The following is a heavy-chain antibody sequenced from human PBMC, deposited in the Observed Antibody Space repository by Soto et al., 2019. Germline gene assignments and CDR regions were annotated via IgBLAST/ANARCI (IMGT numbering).Heavy chain of an antibody. CDR2: ISYNRGNI. D-gene: IGHD1-26*01. CDR1: GFTFDDFA. Sequence: EVQLVESGGGLIQPGRSLRLSCAASGFTFDDFAMHWVRQAPGKGLEWVPGISYNRGNIDYADSVRGRFTISRDNAENSLYLQMNSLRAEDMAVYYCAKDIVRRVSFVGPIIIRGVDVWGHGTTVTVSS. V-gene: IGHV3-9*03. J-gene: IGHJ6*02. CDR3: AKDIVRRVSFVGPIIIRGVDV.